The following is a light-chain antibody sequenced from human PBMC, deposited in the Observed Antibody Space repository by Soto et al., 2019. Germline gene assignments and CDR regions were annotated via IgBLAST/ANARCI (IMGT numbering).Light chain of an antibody. CDR3: QKYNNWPT. V-gene: IGKV3-15*01. CDR1: QSVSSN. J-gene: IGKJ1*01. CDR2: DAS. Sequence: EIVMTQSPATLSVSPGERATLSCRASQSVSSNLVWYQQKPGQAPRLLIYDASTRATGIPARFSGSGSGTACTLTITSLQSQDFALYYWQKYNNWPTFGEGTKVESK.